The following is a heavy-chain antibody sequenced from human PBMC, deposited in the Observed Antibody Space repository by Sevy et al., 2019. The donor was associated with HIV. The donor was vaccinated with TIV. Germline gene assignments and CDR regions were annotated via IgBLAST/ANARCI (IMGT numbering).Heavy chain of an antibody. Sequence: GGSLRLSCAASGFTFSSYWMSWVRQAPGKGLEWVANIKQDGSEKYYVDSVKGRFTSSRDNAKNSLYLQMNSLRAEDTAVYYCARDLGDPYFDYWGQGTLVTVSS. CDR3: ARDLGDPYFDY. V-gene: IGHV3-7*03. J-gene: IGHJ4*02. CDR1: GFTFSSYW. CDR2: IKQDGSEK. D-gene: IGHD7-27*01.